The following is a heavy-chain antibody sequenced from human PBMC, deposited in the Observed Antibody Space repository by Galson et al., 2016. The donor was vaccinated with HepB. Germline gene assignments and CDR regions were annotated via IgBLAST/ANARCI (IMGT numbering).Heavy chain of an antibody. D-gene: IGHD6-19*01. CDR1: GFTVSDNY. V-gene: IGHV3-74*01. CDR3: ARDAGWYFSYWYFDL. Sequence: SLRLSCAASGFTVSDNYVSWVRQPPGKGLVWVSRINSDGSSTSYADSVKGRFTISRDNAKNTLYLQMNSLRAEDTAVYYCARDAGWYFSYWYFDLWGRGTLVTVSS. CDR2: INSDGSST. J-gene: IGHJ2*01.